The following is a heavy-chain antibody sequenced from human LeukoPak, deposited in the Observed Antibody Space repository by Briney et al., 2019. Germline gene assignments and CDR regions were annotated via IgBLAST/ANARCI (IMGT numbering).Heavy chain of an antibody. J-gene: IGHJ5*02. D-gene: IGHD5-18*01. CDR2: ISPYNGNS. V-gene: IGHV1-18*01. CDR1: GYSFTSYG. CDR3: TREGSNTAHYNWFDP. Sequence: ASVKVSCKASGYSFTSYGLNWVRQAPGQGPEWMGWISPYNGNSKYAQNFQGRVTMTTDTSTSTAYMELRSLRSDDTAVYYCTREGSNTAHYNWFDPWGQGTLVTVSS.